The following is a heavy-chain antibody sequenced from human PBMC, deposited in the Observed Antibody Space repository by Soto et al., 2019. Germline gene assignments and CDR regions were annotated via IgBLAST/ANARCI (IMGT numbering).Heavy chain of an antibody. V-gene: IGHV3-21*01. Sequence: GGSLRLSCAASGFTFSSYSMNWVRQAPGKGLEWVSSISSSSSYIYYADSVKGQFTISRDNAKNSLYLQMNSLRAEDTAVYYCARDVSQQRGSRCMDVWGQGTTVTVSS. D-gene: IGHD6-13*01. CDR2: ISSSSSYI. J-gene: IGHJ6*02. CDR3: ARDVSQQRGSRCMDV. CDR1: GFTFSSYS.